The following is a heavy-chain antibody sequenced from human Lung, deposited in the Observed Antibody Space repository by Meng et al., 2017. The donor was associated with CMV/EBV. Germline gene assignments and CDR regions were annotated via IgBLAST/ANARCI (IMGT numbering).Heavy chain of an antibody. CDR3: AILLGAREFYENSGYHDH. V-gene: IGHV1-2*02. CDR1: GYSFTANQ. CDR2: INPKIGIT. Sequence: ASXXVSXKASGYSFTANQIHWIRQARGQGPEWMGWINPKIGITNYAPKFQGRVTMTGDTSITTAYMDLIGLISDDTAIYYCAILLGAREFYENSGYHDHWGQGTXVTVSS. D-gene: IGHD3-22*01. J-gene: IGHJ5*02.